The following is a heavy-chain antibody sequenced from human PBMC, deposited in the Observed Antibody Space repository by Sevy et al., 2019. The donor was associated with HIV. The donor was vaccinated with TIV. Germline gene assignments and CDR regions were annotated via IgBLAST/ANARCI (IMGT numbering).Heavy chain of an antibody. CDR1: GFTFRNYS. CDR3: ASYYDSSGYRFDY. CDR2: ISDRNNYI. V-gene: IGHV3-21*01. J-gene: IGHJ4*02. D-gene: IGHD3-22*01. Sequence: GGSLRLSCATSGFTFRNYSMNWVRQAPGKGLEWVSTISDRNNYIFYADSVKGRFTISRDNAMKSVFLQMNSLRADDTAVYYCASYYDSSGYRFDYWGQGILVTVSS.